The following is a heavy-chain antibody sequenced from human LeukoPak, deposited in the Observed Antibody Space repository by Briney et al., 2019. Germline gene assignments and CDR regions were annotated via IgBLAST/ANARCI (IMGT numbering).Heavy chain of an antibody. CDR2: ITGSAYST. Sequence: AGGSLRLSCAASGFTFNNHAMSWVRQAPGRGLEWVSAITGSAYSTYYADSVKGRFTISRDNSKNTLFLQMSSLRAEDTAIYYCVKDRYSSGYLFDYWGQGTLVTVSS. CDR3: VKDRYSSGYLFDY. V-gene: IGHV3-23*01. D-gene: IGHD3-22*01. J-gene: IGHJ4*02. CDR1: GFTFNNHA.